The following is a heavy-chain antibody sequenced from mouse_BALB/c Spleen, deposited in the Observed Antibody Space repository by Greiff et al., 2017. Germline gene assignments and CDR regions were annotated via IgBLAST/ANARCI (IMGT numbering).Heavy chain of an antibody. CDR1: GYTFTSYW. CDR3: ARGLYPYAMDY. CDR2: INPSTGYT. J-gene: IGHJ4*01. Sequence: QVQLQQSGAELAKPGASVKMSCKASGYTFTSYWMHWVKQRPGQGLEWIGYINPSTGYTEYNQKFKDKATLTADKSSSTAYMQLSSLTSEDSAVYYCARGLYPYAMDYWGQGTSVTGSS. D-gene: IGHD6-1*01. V-gene: IGHV1-7*01.